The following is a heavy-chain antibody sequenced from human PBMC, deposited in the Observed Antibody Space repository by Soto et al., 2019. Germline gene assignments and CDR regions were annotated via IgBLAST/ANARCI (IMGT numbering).Heavy chain of an antibody. CDR1: GGSISSGGYY. CDR2: IYYSGST. CDR3: ARESYFDWSNWFDP. J-gene: IGHJ5*02. Sequence: SETLSLTCTVSGGSISSGGYYWSWIRQHPGKGLEWIGYIYYSGSTYYNPSLKSRVTISVDTSKNQFSLKLSSVTAADTAVYYCARESYFDWSNWFDPWGQGTLVTVSS. V-gene: IGHV4-31*03. D-gene: IGHD3-9*01.